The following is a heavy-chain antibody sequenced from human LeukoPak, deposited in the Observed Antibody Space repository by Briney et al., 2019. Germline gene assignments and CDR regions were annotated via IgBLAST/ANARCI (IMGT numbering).Heavy chain of an antibody. CDR3: AKPVVPAARLFDF. J-gene: IGHJ4*02. CDR2: IFPSGGEI. CDR1: GFTFSTFA. D-gene: IGHD2-2*01. V-gene: IGHV3-23*01. Sequence: GGSLRLSCAASGFTFSTFAMIWVRQPPGKGLEWVSSIFPSGGEIHYADSVKGRFTISRDNSKNTLYLQMNSLRVEDAAAYYCAKPVVPAARLFDFWGQGTLVTVSS.